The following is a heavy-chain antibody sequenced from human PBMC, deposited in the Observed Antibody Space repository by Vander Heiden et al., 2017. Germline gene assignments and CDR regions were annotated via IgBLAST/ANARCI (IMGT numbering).Heavy chain of an antibody. CDR1: GFTFSSDA. J-gene: IGHJ5*02. V-gene: IGHV3-23*01. CDR2: ISGSGGST. CDR3: AKQGQFHDFWNWFDP. D-gene: IGHD3-3*01. Sequence: EVQLLESGGGLVQPGGSLRLSCAASGFTFSSDAMGWVRQAPGKGLEWVSGISGSGGSTYYADSVKGRFTISRDNSKNTLYLQMNSLRAEDTAVYYCAKQGQFHDFWNWFDPWGQGTLVTVSS.